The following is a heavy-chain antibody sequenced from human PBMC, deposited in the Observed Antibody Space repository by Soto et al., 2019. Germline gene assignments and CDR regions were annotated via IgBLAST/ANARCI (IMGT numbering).Heavy chain of an antibody. V-gene: IGHV3-21*01. CDR1: GFTFSSYS. J-gene: IGHJ4*02. Sequence: EVQLVESGGGLVKPGGSLRLSCAASGFTFSSYSMNWVRQAPGRGLEWVSSISSSSSYIYYADSVKGRFTISRDNAKNSLYLQMNSLRAEDTAVYYCARSGYAYYFDYWGQGTLVTVSS. CDR2: ISSSSSYI. D-gene: IGHD5-12*01. CDR3: ARSGYAYYFDY.